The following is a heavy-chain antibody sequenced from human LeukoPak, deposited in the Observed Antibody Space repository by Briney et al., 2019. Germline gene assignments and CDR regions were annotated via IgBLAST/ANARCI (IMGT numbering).Heavy chain of an antibody. J-gene: IGHJ5*02. CDR2: INHSGST. V-gene: IGHV4-34*01. CDR3: ARGGYQAWFDP. D-gene: IGHD2-2*01. Sequence: PSETLSLTCAVYGGSFSGYYWSWIRQPPGKGLXXIGEINHSGSTNYNPSLKSRVTISVDTSKNQFSLKLSSVTAADTAVYYCARGGYQAWFDPWGQGTLVTVSS. CDR1: GGSFSGYY.